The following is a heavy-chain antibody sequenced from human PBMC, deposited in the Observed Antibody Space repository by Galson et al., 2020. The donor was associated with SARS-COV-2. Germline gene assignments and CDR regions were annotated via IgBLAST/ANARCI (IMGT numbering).Heavy chain of an antibody. CDR1: GFTFSSYA. CDR2: ISGSGGST. J-gene: IGHJ4*02. D-gene: IGHD3-16*01. Sequence: GGSLRLSCAASGFTFSSYAMSWVRQAPGKGLEWVSAISGSGGSTYYADSVKGRFTISRDNSKNTLYLQMNSLRAEDTAVYYCAKDLHDYVWGTNSFDYWGQGTLVTVSS. CDR3: AKDLHDYVWGTNSFDY. V-gene: IGHV3-23*01.